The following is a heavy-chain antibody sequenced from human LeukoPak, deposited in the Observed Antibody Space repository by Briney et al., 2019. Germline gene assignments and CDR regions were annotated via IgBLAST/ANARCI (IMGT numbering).Heavy chain of an antibody. CDR3: ASLPTVYSRGYLAL. Sequence: SETLSLTRTVSGGSISSSSYYWGWIRQPPGKGLEWIGSIYYGGSTYYNPSLKSRVTILVDVDTSKNQFSLKLSSVTAADTAVYYCASLPTVYSRGYLALWGQGTLVTVSS. CDR1: GGSISSSSYY. V-gene: IGHV4-39*07. CDR2: IYYGGST. D-gene: IGHD3-22*01. J-gene: IGHJ4*02.